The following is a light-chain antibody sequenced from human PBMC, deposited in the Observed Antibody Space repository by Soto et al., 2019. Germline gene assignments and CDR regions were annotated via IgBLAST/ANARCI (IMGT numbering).Light chain of an antibody. Sequence: IQVAQSPPSLSASVGDTVTITCRASQDIRNDLGWYQQKPGRAPKLLIYGASNLQSGVPSRFSGSVSGTDFTLTISSLQPEHFATYDCLQDYNFSQTFGQGTNVEIK. J-gene: IGKJ1*01. CDR2: GAS. CDR1: QDIRND. V-gene: IGKV1-6*01. CDR3: LQDYNFSQT.